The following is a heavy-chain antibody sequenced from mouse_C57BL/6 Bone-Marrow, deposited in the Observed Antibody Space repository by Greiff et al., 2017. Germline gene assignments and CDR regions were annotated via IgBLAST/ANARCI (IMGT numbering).Heavy chain of an antibody. CDR1: GYTFTSSW. D-gene: IGHD1-1*01. CDR3: ARWGLVRCYFDV. J-gene: IGHJ1*03. Sequence: VKLQQPGPELVKPAPSVQLSCNVSGYTFTSSWMHWVKQRPGQGLEWIGMIHPNSGSTNSNEKFKSKATLTVGKSSSTAYMQLSSLSSEDSAVYYCARWGLVRCYFDVWGTGTTVTVSS. CDR2: IHPNSGST. V-gene: IGHV1-64*01.